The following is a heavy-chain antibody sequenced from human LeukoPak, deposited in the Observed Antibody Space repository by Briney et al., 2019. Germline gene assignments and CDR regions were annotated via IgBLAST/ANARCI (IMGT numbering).Heavy chain of an antibody. D-gene: IGHD4-23*01. J-gene: IGHJ4*02. CDR1: GFTFSSYG. CDR2: ISYDGSNK. CDR3: AKDLMTTVVTFPDY. V-gene: IGHV3-30*18. Sequence: GRSLRLSCAAPGFTFSSYGMHWVRQAPGKGLEWVAVISYDGSNKYYADSVKGRFTISRDNSKNTLYLQMNSLRAEDTAVYYCAKDLMTTVVTFPDYWGQGTLVTVSS.